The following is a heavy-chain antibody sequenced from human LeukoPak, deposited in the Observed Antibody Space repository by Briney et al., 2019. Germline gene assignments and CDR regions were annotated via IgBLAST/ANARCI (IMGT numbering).Heavy chain of an antibody. CDR2: IYTSGST. CDR3: AREHADFWSGYPDAFDI. Sequence: KPSETLSLTCTVSGGSISSYYWSWIRQPAGKGLEWIGRIYTSGSTNYNPSLKSRVTMSVDTSKNQFSLKLSSVTAADTAEYYCAREHADFWSGYPDAFDIWGQGTMVTVSS. J-gene: IGHJ3*02. V-gene: IGHV4-4*07. CDR1: GGSISSYY. D-gene: IGHD3-3*01.